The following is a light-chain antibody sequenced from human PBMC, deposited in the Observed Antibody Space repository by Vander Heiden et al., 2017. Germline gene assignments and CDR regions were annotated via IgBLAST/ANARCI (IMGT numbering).Light chain of an antibody. CDR1: QSISIY. J-gene: IGKJ2*01. CDR2: AAS. V-gene: IGKV1-39*01. Sequence: DIQMTQPPSSLSASVGDRVTITCRASQSISIYLNWYQQKPGKVPKLLIYAASTLQSGVPSRFTGSGSGTDFTLTVSSLQPEDFATYYCQQSYSSPMYTFGQGTKLEIK. CDR3: QQSYSSPMYT.